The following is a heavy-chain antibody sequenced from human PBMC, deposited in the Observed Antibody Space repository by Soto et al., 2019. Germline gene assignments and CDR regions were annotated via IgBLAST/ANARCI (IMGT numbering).Heavy chain of an antibody. Sequence: SETLSLTCSVSGGSISSGDYWSWIRQPPGKGLEWIGYIYYSGSTYYSPSLKNRVAISIDTSKNQFSLKLSSVTAADTAVYYYARVKGGRYSYDYPDYWGQGTLVTVSS. J-gene: IGHJ4*02. CDR1: GGSISSGDY. CDR2: IYYSGST. CDR3: ARVKGGRYSYDYPDY. V-gene: IGHV4-30-4*01. D-gene: IGHD5-18*01.